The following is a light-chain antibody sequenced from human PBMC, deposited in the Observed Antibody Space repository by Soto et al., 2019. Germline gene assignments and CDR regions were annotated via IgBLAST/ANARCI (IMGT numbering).Light chain of an antibody. CDR3: QQLNSYPLT. J-gene: IGKJ4*01. V-gene: IGKV1-9*01. CDR2: AAS. Sequence: DIQLTQSPSFLSASVGDRVTITCRASQGIRSYLAWYQQKPGKAPNLLIYAASTLQSGVPSRFSGSGSGTEFTLTISSLQPEDFATYYCQQLNSYPLTFGGETKVEIK. CDR1: QGIRSY.